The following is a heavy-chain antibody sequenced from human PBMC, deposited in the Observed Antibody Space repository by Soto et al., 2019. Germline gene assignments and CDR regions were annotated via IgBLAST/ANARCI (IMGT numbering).Heavy chain of an antibody. J-gene: IGHJ4*02. Sequence: QVQLVESGGGVVQPGRSLRLSCAGSGFIFSNNGLHWVRQAPGKGLEWVAFMSYDGSAKFYADSVKGRFTISRDKSKSTLFLHMSNLRAEDTAMYYCAIARVADSALDHWGQGTLVTVSS. CDR2: MSYDGSAK. D-gene: IGHD6-6*01. V-gene: IGHV3-30*03. CDR1: GFIFSNNG. CDR3: AIARVADSALDH.